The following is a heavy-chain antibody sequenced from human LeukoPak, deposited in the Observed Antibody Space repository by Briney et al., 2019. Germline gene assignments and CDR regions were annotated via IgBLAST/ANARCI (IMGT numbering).Heavy chain of an antibody. Sequence: WASVKVSCKASGGTFSNYAFNWVRQAPGQGLEWMGGIIPAFRTSKNARKFQARVTLTTDASTSTAYMELSSLRFEDTAVYYCATGARPGGMFVLPYYYATDVWGRGTTVTVSS. D-gene: IGHD4-23*01. V-gene: IGHV1-69*05. J-gene: IGHJ6*04. CDR1: GGTFSNYA. CDR2: IIPAFRTS. CDR3: ATGARPGGMFVLPYYYATDV.